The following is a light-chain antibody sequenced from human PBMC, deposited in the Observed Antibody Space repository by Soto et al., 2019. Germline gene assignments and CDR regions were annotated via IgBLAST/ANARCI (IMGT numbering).Light chain of an antibody. J-gene: IGKJ1*01. CDR1: QDINYY. CDR2: GAS. CDR3: QQYNSYPWT. V-gene: IGKV1-16*01. Sequence: DIQMTQSPSSLSASVGDRVTITCRASQDINYYLAWFQQKPGKAPKSLIYGASTLRSAVPSRFSGSGSGTDFTLTISSLQPEDFATYYCQQYNSYPWTFGQGTKVDIK.